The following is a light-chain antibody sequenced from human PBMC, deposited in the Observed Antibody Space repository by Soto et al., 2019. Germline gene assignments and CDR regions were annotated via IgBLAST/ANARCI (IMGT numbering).Light chain of an antibody. Sequence: DIPMTQSPSSLSASVGARVTITCRASQSISSYLNWYQQKPGKAPKLLIYAASSLQSGVPSRYSGSGSGPDFTVTISSLQPEDFATYYCQQSYSTPWTFGQGTKVEIK. CDR1: QSISSY. J-gene: IGKJ1*01. CDR3: QQSYSTPWT. V-gene: IGKV1-39*01. CDR2: AAS.